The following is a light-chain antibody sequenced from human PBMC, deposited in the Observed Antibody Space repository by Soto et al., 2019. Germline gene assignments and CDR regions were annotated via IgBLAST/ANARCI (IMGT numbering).Light chain of an antibody. V-gene: IGKV1-33*01. CDR3: QQYDSLPRT. J-gene: IGKJ1*01. CDR2: NAS. Sequence: DIQMTQSPSSLSASVGDRVTITCQASQDTSNYLNWYQQKPGKAPKLLIYNASNLETGVPSRFSGSGSETDFNLTISSLQPEDIATYYCQQYDSLPRTFGQGTKVEIK. CDR1: QDTSNY.